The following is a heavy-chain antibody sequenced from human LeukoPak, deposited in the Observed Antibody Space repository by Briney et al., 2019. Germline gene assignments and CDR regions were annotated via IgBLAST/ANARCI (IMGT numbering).Heavy chain of an antibody. D-gene: IGHD3-22*01. Sequence: SETLSLTCTVSGYSISSGYYWGWIRQPPGKGLEWIGSIYHSGSTYYNPSLKSRVTISVDTSKNQFSLKLSSVTAADTAVYYCARHVGGYYYDSSGCFDYWGQGTLVTVSS. V-gene: IGHV4-38-2*02. J-gene: IGHJ4*02. CDR3: ARHVGGYYYDSSGCFDY. CDR2: IYHSGST. CDR1: GYSISSGYY.